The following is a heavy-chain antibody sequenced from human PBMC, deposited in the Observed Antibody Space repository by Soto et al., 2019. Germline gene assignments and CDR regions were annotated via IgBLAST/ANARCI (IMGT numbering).Heavy chain of an antibody. CDR1: GGSISSGGYY. D-gene: IGHD3-10*01. CDR2: IYYSGST. J-gene: IGHJ6*04. CDR3: ARELPETYYYGSGSYHV. Sequence: SETLSLTCSVSGGSISSGGYYWSWIRQHPGKGLEWIGYIYYSGSTYYNPSLKSRVTISVDTSKNQFSLKLSSVTAADTAVYYCARELPETYYYGSGSYHVWGKGTTVTASS. V-gene: IGHV4-31*03.